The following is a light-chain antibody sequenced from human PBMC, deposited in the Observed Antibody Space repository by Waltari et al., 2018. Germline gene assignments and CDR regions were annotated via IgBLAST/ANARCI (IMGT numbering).Light chain of an antibody. V-gene: IGKV1D-12*01. CDR1: QDISSW. CDR3: QQGFSFPLT. CDR2: SAS. J-gene: IGKJ3*01. Sequence: DIQMTQSPSSVSASLGDRVTITCRASQDISSWLAWYQQKPGKAPKVLIYSASSLRSGVPSRFSGSGSWTDFTLTISSLQPEDFAVYFCQQGFSFPLTFGPGTKVDMK.